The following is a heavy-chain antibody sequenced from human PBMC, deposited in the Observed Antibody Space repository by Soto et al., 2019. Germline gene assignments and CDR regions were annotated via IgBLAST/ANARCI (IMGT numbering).Heavy chain of an antibody. J-gene: IGHJ4*02. CDR2: ISAYNGNT. CDR3: ARDLQGITMVRGNDY. CDR1: GYTFTSYG. Sequence: QVQLVQSGAEVKKPGASVKVSCKASGYTFTSYGISWVRQAPGQGLEWMGWISAYNGNTNYAQKLQGRVTMTTDTSTSTAHMELRSLRSDDTAVYYCARDLQGITMVRGNDYWGQGTLVTVSS. D-gene: IGHD3-10*01. V-gene: IGHV1-18*01.